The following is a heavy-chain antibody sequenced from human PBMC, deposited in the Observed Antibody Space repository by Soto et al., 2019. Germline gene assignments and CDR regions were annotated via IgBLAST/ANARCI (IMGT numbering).Heavy chain of an antibody. CDR3: TRRRGVAAAGFNP. Sequence: EVQLVESGGGLVQPGGSLKLSCAASGFTFSGSAMHWVRQASGKGMEWVGRIRSKANSYATAYAASVKGRFTISRDDSKNTAYLQMNSLKTEDKAVYYCTRRRGVAAAGFNPWGQGTLVTVSS. CDR2: IRSKANSYAT. V-gene: IGHV3-73*01. D-gene: IGHD6-19*01. J-gene: IGHJ5*02. CDR1: GFTFSGSA.